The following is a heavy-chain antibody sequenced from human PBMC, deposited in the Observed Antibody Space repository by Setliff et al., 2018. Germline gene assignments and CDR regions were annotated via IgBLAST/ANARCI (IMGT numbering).Heavy chain of an antibody. Sequence: GGSLRLSCTASGFNFDDYGMSWVRQAPGKGLEWVANIKQDGSEKYYVDSVKGRFTISRDNAKNSLYLQMNSLRAEDTAVYYCARDLQGSGDYVVDYWGQGTPVTVSS. CDR1: GFNFDDYG. J-gene: IGHJ4*02. V-gene: IGHV3-7*05. CDR3: ARDLQGSGDYVVDY. CDR2: IKQDGSEK. D-gene: IGHD4-17*01.